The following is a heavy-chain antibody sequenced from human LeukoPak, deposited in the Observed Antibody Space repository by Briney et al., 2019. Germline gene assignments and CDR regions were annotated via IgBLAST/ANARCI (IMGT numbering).Heavy chain of an antibody. Sequence: GRSLRLSCAASGFTFSSYAMHWVRQAPGKGLEWVAVMSYDGSNKYYADSVKGRFTISRDNSKNTLYLQMNSLRAEDTAVYYCAGLSGYDFYYFDYWGQGTLVTVSS. CDR3: AGLSGYDFYYFDY. V-gene: IGHV3-30-3*01. CDR2: MSYDGSNK. J-gene: IGHJ4*02. CDR1: GFTFSSYA. D-gene: IGHD5-12*01.